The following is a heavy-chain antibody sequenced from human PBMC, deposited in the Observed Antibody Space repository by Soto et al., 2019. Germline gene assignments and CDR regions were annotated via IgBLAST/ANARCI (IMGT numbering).Heavy chain of an antibody. CDR1: GYTFTYYR. J-gene: IGHJ4*02. V-gene: IGHV1-18*01. CDR2: ISADSGNT. CDR3: ATLYCSSASCQLDY. D-gene: IGHD2-2*01. Sequence: ASVKVSCKTSGYTFTYYRIAWVRQAPGQGLEWMGWISADSGNTNYAQKLQGRVAMTTDTSTTTAYMALRSLRSGDTAVYYCATLYCSSASCQLDYWGQGTLVTVSS.